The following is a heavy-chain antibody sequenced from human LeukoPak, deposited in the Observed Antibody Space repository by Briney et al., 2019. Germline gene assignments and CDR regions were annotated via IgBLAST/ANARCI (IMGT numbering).Heavy chain of an antibody. CDR2: IHLSDSDT. D-gene: IGHD3-22*01. Sequence: GESLKISCKGSGYNLMNYWIGWVRQMPGKGLEWMGFIHLSDSDTRYSPSFQGQVTISADKSISTAYLQWSSLKASDTAMYYCAISLTYYYDSSGYSLPFDYWGQGTLVTVSS. J-gene: IGHJ4*02. CDR1: GYNLMNYW. V-gene: IGHV5-51*01. CDR3: AISLTYYYDSSGYSLPFDY.